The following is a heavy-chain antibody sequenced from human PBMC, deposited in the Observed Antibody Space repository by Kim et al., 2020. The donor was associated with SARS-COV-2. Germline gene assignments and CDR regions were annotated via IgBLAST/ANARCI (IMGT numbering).Heavy chain of an antibody. J-gene: IGHJ6*02. V-gene: IGHV3-7*03. CDR1: GFTFSSYW. CDR2: IKQDGSEK. Sequence: GGSLRLSCAASGFTFSSYWMSWVRQAPGKGLEWVANIKQDGSEKYYVDSVKGRFRISRDNAKNSLYLQMNSLRAEDTAVYYCARDGVSVAGTNLYYYYCMDVWGQGTTVTVS. D-gene: IGHD6-19*01. CDR3: ARDGVSVAGTNLYYYYCMDV.